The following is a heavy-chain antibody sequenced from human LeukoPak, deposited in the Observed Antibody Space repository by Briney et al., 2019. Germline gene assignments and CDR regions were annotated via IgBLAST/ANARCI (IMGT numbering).Heavy chain of an antibody. CDR1: GGTLSGYY. J-gene: IGHJ6*02. Sequence: SETLSLTCAASGGTLSGYYWSWIRQPPGKGLEWIGAINHSGSSTYTPYPKSRLTIVVYTPKNQFSLKLRSVTAADTAVYYCAIYYCSSGKCNSRDYYYGMDFWGQGTTVTVSS. CDR3: AIYYCSSGKCNSRDYYYGMDF. D-gene: IGHD2-15*01. V-gene: IGHV4-34*08. CDR2: INHSGSS.